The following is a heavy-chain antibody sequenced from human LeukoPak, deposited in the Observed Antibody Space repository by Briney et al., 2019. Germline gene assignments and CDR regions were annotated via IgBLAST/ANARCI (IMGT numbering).Heavy chain of an antibody. D-gene: IGHD1-26*01. V-gene: IGHV3-11*06. CDR3: ARDLWGAGDC. Sequence: GGSLRLSCVASGFTFRDCYMSWIRRAPGKGLEWVLYISSSSSYIDYADSVKGRFTISRDNAKNTLYLQMNSLTAEDTAVYYCARDLWGAGDCWGQGTLVTVSS. CDR2: ISSSSSYI. J-gene: IGHJ4*02. CDR1: GFTFRDCY.